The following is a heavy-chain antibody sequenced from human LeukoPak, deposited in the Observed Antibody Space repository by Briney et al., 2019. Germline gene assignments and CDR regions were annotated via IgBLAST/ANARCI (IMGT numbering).Heavy chain of an antibody. D-gene: IGHD3-3*01. Sequence: ASVKVSCKASGYTFTSCDINWVRQATGQGLEWMGWMNPNSGNTGYAQKFQGRVTMTRNTSISTAYMELSSLRSEDTAVYYCARLSPYYDFWSGYYGFIAFDIWGQGTMVTVSS. V-gene: IGHV1-8*01. J-gene: IGHJ3*02. CDR1: GYTFTSCD. CDR3: ARLSPYYDFWSGYYGFIAFDI. CDR2: MNPNSGNT.